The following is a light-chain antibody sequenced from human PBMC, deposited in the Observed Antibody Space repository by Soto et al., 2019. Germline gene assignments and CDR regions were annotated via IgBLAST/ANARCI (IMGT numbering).Light chain of an antibody. CDR1: QAMSSY. CDR2: AAS. V-gene: IGKV1-39*01. CDR3: QQSYSTLSLT. Sequence: DIQMTQSPSSLSASVGDRVTITCRASQAMSSYLNWYQQKPGKAPKILLYAASVLPSGVPSRFSGSGSGTHFTLTISSLQPEDFATYYCQQSYSTLSLTFGGGTKVDIK. J-gene: IGKJ4*01.